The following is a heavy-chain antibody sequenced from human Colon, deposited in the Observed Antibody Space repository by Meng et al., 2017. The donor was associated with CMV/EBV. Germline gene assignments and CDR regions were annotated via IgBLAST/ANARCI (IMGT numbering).Heavy chain of an antibody. CDR1: GSTFTGYW. Sequence: QVQLVQSGVEVKKPGTSVNLSCKASGSTFTGYWMHWVRQALGQGLEWMGRIKPSTGDTNYAQNFQGRVTVTRDTSISTVYMEVNSLTSDDTAVYYCTREGFDYWGQGALVPSPQ. J-gene: IGHJ4*02. CDR2: IKPSTGDT. CDR3: TREGFDY. V-gene: IGHV1-2*06.